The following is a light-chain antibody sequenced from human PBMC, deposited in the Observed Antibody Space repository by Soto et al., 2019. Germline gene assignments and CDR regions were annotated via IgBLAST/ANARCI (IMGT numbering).Light chain of an antibody. CDR3: QQYNNWPAIT. CDR2: GAS. CDR1: QSVSSN. J-gene: IGKJ5*01. Sequence: IVLTQSPATLSVSPAEIASLCCRASQSVSSNLAWYQQKPGQAPRLLIYGASTRATGIPATFSGSGSGTQFTLTISSLQSEDFAVYYCQQYNNWPAITFGQGTRLEIK. V-gene: IGKV3D-15*01.